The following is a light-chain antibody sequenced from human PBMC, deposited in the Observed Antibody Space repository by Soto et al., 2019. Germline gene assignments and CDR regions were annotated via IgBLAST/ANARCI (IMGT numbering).Light chain of an antibody. CDR3: QQYYSAPTWT. V-gene: IGKV4-1*01. J-gene: IGKJ1*01. CDR1: QSIFYSSNNKNY. Sequence: DRVMTQSPDSLAVSLGERATINCKSSQSIFYSSNNKNYLAWFQQKPGQPPKLLIYWASTRESGIPDRFSGSGSGTDFTLTISSLQAEDVAVYYCQQYYSAPTWTFGQGTKVDIK. CDR2: WAS.